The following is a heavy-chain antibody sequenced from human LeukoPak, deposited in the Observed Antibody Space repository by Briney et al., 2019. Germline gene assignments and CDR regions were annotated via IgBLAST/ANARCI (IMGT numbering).Heavy chain of an antibody. D-gene: IGHD3-3*01. Sequence: ASVKVSCKASGYTFTSYGISWVRQAPGQGLEWMGWISAYNGNTNYAQKLQGRVTMTTDTSTSTAYMELRSLRSDDTAVYYCARTTIFGVVIRGASDIWGQGTMVTVSS. V-gene: IGHV1-18*01. CDR3: ARTTIFGVVIRGASDI. J-gene: IGHJ3*02. CDR1: GYTFTSYG. CDR2: ISAYNGNT.